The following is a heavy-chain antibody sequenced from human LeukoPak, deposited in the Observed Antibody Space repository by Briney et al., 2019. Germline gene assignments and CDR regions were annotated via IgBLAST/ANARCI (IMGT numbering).Heavy chain of an antibody. D-gene: IGHD1-26*01. CDR3: TTDRSHADIGQWGLPSHDDAFDI. CDR1: GSTFSNAW. J-gene: IGHJ3*02. CDR2: IKSKTDGGTT. Sequence: AGGSLRLSCAASGSTFSNAWMSWVRQAPGKGLEWVGRIKSKTDGGTTDYAAPVKGRFTISRDDSKNTLYLQMNSLKTEDTAVYYCTTDRSHADIGQWGLPSHDDAFDIWGQGTMVTVSS. V-gene: IGHV3-15*01.